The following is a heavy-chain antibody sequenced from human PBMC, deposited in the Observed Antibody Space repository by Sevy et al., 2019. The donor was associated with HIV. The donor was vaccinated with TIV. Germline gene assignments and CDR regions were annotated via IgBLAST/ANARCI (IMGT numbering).Heavy chain of an antibody. CDR2: IYYSGST. V-gene: IGHV4-39*01. J-gene: IGHJ6*02. D-gene: IGHD3-3*01. CDR1: GGSISSSSYY. Sequence: SETLSLTCTVSGGSISSSSYYWGWIRQPPGKGLEWIGSIYYSGSTYYNPSLKSRVTISVDTSKNQFSLRLSSLTAADTAVYYCARQVGPDFRSGYTYYYGMDVWGQGTTVTVSS. CDR3: ARQVGPDFRSGYTYYYGMDV.